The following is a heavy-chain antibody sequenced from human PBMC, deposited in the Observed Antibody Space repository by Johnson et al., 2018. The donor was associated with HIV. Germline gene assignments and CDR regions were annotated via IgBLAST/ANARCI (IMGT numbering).Heavy chain of an antibody. CDR1: GFTFSSYG. V-gene: IGHV3-30*18. Sequence: MLLVESGGGVVQPGRSLRLSCAASGFTFSSYGMHWVRQAPGKGLEWVAVISYDGSNKYYADSVKGRFTISRDNSKNTLYLQMNSLRAEDTAVYHCAKDKARWELLAFDIWGQGTMVTVSS. J-gene: IGHJ3*02. D-gene: IGHD1-26*01. CDR2: ISYDGSNK. CDR3: AKDKARWELLAFDI.